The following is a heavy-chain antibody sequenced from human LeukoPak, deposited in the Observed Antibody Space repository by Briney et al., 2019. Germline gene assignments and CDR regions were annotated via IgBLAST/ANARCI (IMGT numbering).Heavy chain of an antibody. CDR1: GYTFTSSY. Sequence: ASVKVSCKASGYTFTSSYIHWVRQAPGQGLEWMGMIYPRDGSTSYAQKFQGRVTVTRDTSTSTVHMELSGLRSEDTAVYYCARDQEGFDYWGQGTLVTVSS. V-gene: IGHV1-46*01. J-gene: IGHJ4*02. CDR3: ARDQEGFDY. CDR2: IYPRDGST.